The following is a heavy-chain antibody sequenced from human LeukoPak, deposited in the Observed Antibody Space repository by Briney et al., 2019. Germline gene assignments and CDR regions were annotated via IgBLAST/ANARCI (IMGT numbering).Heavy chain of an antibody. CDR1: GYTFTSSY. Sequence: ASVKVSCKASGYTFTSSYIHWVRQAPGQGLEWMGMIYPRDGSTSYAQKFQGRVTVTRDTSTSTVHMELSGLRSEDTAVYYCARDQEGFDYWGQGTLVTVSS. V-gene: IGHV1-46*01. J-gene: IGHJ4*02. CDR3: ARDQEGFDY. CDR2: IYPRDGST.